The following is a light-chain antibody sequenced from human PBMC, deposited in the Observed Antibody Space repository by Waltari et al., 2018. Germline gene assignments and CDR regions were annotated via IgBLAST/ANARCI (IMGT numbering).Light chain of an antibody. Sequence: SSELTQDPAVSVALGQTVRITCQGDSLRTYYVSWFQQKPGQAPALVIYGKNHRPSGIPDRFSASTSGSTSSLTIIGAQAEDEADYYCHSRDSSGDVVIGGGTKLTVV. CDR2: GKN. CDR3: HSRDSSGDVV. CDR1: SLRTYY. V-gene: IGLV3-19*01. J-gene: IGLJ2*01.